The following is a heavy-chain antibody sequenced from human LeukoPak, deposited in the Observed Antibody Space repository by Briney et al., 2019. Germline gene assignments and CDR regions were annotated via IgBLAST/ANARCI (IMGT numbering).Heavy chain of an antibody. CDR1: GGSISSGDYY. J-gene: IGHJ4*02. V-gene: IGHV4-30-4*01. CDR3: ARETTYYYDSSGYYYGYYFDY. Sequence: SETLSLTCTVSGGSISSGDYYWSWIRQPPGKGLEWIGYVYYSGSTYYNPSLKSRVTISVDTSKNQFSLKLSSVTAADTAVYYCARETTYYYDSSGYYYGYYFDYWGQGTLVTVSS. D-gene: IGHD3-22*01. CDR2: VYYSGST.